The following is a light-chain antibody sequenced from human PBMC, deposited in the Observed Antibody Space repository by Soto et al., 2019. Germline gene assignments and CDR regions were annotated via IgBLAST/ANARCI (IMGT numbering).Light chain of an antibody. V-gene: IGLV2-11*01. Sequence: QSALTQPASVSGSPGQSITISCTGSSGDIGNYDLVSWYQQIPGRAPKLMIYDVIKRPSGVPDRFSGSKSGITASLTISGLQADDEADYYCCSYAATSTLVFGGGTKLTVL. CDR2: DVI. CDR1: SGDIGNYDL. CDR3: CSYAATSTLV. J-gene: IGLJ3*02.